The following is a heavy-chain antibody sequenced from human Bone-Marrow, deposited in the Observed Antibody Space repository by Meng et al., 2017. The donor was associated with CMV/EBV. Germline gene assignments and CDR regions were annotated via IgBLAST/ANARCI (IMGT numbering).Heavy chain of an antibody. CDR2: ISSSSSYI. V-gene: IGHV3-21*01. J-gene: IGHJ6*02. CDR3: AGFGVTITNGLDV. Sequence: GESLKISCAASGFTFSSYSMNWVRQAPGKGLEWVSSISSSSSYIYYADSVKGRFTISRDNAKNSLYLHISSLRVEDTAVYYCAGFGVTITNGLDVWGRGTTVTFSS. CDR1: GFTFSSYS. D-gene: IGHD3-3*01.